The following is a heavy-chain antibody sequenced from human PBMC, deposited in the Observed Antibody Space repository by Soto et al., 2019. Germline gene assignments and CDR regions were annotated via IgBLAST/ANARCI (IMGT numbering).Heavy chain of an antibody. J-gene: IGHJ4*02. Sequence: ASVKVSCKASGYSFTDYYMHWVRQAPGQGLEWMGWINPNSGGTNYARKFQGWVTMTRDSSISTAYMELSRLKSDDTAVYYCARGNPYNWSVLYYFDLWGQGTLVTVSS. CDR1: GYSFTDYY. D-gene: IGHD1-1*01. V-gene: IGHV1-2*04. CDR3: ARGNPYNWSVLYYFDL. CDR2: INPNSGGT.